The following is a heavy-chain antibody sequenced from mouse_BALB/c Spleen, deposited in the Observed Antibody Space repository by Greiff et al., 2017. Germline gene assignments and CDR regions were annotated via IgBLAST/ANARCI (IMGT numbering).Heavy chain of an antibody. CDR2: IWSDGST. V-gene: IGHV2-6-2*01. CDR1: GFSLTSYG. J-gene: IGHJ4*01. D-gene: IGHD1-1*01. Sequence: VKLVESGPDLVAPSQSLSITCTVSGFSLTSYGVHWVRQPPGKGLEWLVVIWSDGSTTYNSALKSRLSISKDNSKSQVFLKMNSLQTDDTAMYYCARSHGSSYGAMDYWGQGTSVTVSS. CDR3: ARSHGSSYGAMDY.